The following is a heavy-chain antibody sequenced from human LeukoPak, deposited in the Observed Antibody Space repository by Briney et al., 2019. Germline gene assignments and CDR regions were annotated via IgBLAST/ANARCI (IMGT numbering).Heavy chain of an antibody. V-gene: IGHV1-69*13. CDR2: IIPILGTT. Sequence: ASVKVSCKASGGTFSSYAISWVRQAPGQGLEWMGGIIPILGTTNFAQKFQGRVTITADESTSTAYMELSSLRSDDTAVYYCASTRPYCTSTSCSPRYYYYMAVWGKGTTVTVSS. J-gene: IGHJ6*03. D-gene: IGHD2-2*01. CDR3: ASTRPYCTSTSCSPRYYYYMAV. CDR1: GGTFSSYA.